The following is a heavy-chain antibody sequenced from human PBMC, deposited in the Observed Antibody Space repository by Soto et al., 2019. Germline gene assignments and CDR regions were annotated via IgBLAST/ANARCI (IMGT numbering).Heavy chain of an antibody. CDR2: ISSSGSTI. D-gene: IGHD6-13*01. CDR3: ARSPGIAAAGTDQYYYYYYGMDV. CDR1: GFTFSSYE. J-gene: IGHJ6*02. V-gene: IGHV3-48*03. Sequence: ESGGGLVQPGGSLRLSCAASGFTFSSYEMNWVRQAPGKGLEWVSYISSSGSTIYYADSVKGRFTISRDNAKNSLYLQMNSLRAEDTAVYYCARSPGIAAAGTDQYYYYYYGMDVWGQGTTVTVSS.